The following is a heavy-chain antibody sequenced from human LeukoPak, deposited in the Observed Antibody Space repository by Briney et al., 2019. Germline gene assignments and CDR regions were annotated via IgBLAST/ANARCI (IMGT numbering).Heavy chain of an antibody. CDR1: GGSISSNDYY. CDR3: ARPYKPLRGGHYYGSGSLSFFAY. D-gene: IGHD3-10*01. CDR2: IYYSGST. Sequence: SETLSLTCTVSGGSISSNDYYWGWIRQPPGKGLEWIGCIYYSGSTYYKPSLKSRVTISVDTSKNQFSLKLSSVTAADTAVYYCARPYKPLRGGHYYGSGSLSFFAYWGQGTLVTVSS. J-gene: IGHJ4*02. V-gene: IGHV4-39*07.